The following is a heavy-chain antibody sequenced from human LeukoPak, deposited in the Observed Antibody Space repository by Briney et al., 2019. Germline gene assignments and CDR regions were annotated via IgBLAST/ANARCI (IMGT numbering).Heavy chain of an antibody. J-gene: IGHJ4*02. V-gene: IGHV3-21*01. Sequence: GGSLRLSCASSGFTFSSYSMNWVRQAPGKGLEWVSSISSSSSYIYYADSVKGRFSISRDSAKNSLYMQMNSLRAEDTAVYYCAKFTRSSGDCLWGQGILVTVSS. CDR3: AKFTRSSGDCL. CDR1: GFTFSSYS. D-gene: IGHD2-21*01. CDR2: ISSSSSYI.